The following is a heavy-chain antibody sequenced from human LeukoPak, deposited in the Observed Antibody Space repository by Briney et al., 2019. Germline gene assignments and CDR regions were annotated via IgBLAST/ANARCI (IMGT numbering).Heavy chain of an antibody. Sequence: GGSLRLSCVASGFPFSSYWMTWVRQAPGKGLVWVSRIKGDGSSTSYADSVKGRFTISRDNAKNTLFLQMNSLRAEDTAVYYCVRDGVGAPPFDYWGQGALVTVSS. CDR2: IKGDGSST. CDR3: VRDGVGAPPFDY. V-gene: IGHV3-74*01. J-gene: IGHJ4*02. CDR1: GFPFSSYW. D-gene: IGHD1-26*01.